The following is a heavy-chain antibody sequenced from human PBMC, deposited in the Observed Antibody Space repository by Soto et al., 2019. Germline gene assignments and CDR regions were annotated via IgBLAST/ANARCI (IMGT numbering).Heavy chain of an antibody. V-gene: IGHV1-3*01. CDR2: INAGNGNT. CDR1: GYALTIYA. J-gene: IGHJ4*02. CDR3: ARGYYYDSSGYYGPLDY. Sequence: ASVKVSCTDSGYALTIYAMHWVRQAPGQRLEWMGWINAGNGNTKYSQKFQGRVTITRDTSASTAYMELSSLRSEDTAVYYCARGYYYDSSGYYGPLDYWGQGTLVTVSS. D-gene: IGHD3-22*01.